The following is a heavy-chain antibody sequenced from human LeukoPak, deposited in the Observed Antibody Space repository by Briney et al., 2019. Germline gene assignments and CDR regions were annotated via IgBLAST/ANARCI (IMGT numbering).Heavy chain of an antibody. Sequence: SETLSLTCTVSGGSISGSSYYWGWIRQPPGKGLEWIGSIYYSGSTYYNPSLKSRVTISVDTSKNQFSLKLSSVTAADTAVYYCARLFRSALYFDYWGQGTLVTVSS. J-gene: IGHJ4*02. CDR3: ARLFRSALYFDY. CDR1: GGSISGSSYY. V-gene: IGHV4-39*01. CDR2: IYYSGST.